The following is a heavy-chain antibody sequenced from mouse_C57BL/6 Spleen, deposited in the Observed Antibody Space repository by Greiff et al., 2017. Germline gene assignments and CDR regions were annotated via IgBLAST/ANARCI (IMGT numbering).Heavy chain of an antibody. Sequence: EVKVEESGGGLVQPKGSLKLSCAASGFSFNTYAMNWVRQAPGKGLEWVARIRSKSNNYATYYADSVKDRFTISRDDSESMLYLQMNNLKTEDTAMYYCVRHGTLAYYSNYYWYFDVWGTGTTVTVSS. CDR2: IRSKSNNYAT. CDR3: VRHGTLAYYSNYYWYFDV. J-gene: IGHJ1*03. V-gene: IGHV10-1*01. D-gene: IGHD2-5*01. CDR1: GFSFNTYA.